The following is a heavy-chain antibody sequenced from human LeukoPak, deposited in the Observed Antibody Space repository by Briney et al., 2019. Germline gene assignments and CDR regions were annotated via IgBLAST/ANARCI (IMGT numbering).Heavy chain of an antibody. CDR2: INPSGGST. J-gene: IGHJ4*02. V-gene: IGHV1-46*01. Sequence: ASVKVSCKASGYTFTSYYMHWVRQAPGQGLEWMGIINPSGGSTSYAQKFQGRVTMTRDTSISTAYMELSRLRSDDTAVYYCARSSSGWYIGTSTEYYFDYWGQGTLVTVSS. D-gene: IGHD6-19*01. CDR1: GYTFTSYY. CDR3: ARSSSGWYIGTSTEYYFDY.